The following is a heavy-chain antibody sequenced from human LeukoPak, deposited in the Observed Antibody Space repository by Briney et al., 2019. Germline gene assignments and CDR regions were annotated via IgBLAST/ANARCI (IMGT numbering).Heavy chain of an antibody. CDR2: IYYSGNT. Sequence: SETLSLTCTVSGVSISSNWGWIRQPPGKGLEWIGSIYYSGNTYYNASLKSQVSISIDTSKNQFSLRLTSVTAADTAVYYCARNKYYYGSRNYGVPNWFDPWGQGTLVTVSS. CDR1: GVSISSN. V-gene: IGHV4-39*01. D-gene: IGHD3-10*01. J-gene: IGHJ5*02. CDR3: ARNKYYYGSRNYGVPNWFDP.